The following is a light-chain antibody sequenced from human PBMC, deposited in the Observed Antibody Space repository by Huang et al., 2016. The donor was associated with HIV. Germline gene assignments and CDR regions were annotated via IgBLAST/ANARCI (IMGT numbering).Light chain of an antibody. Sequence: VVMTQSPLSPPVTLGQPASISCRSSQGLVHSDGNTYLNWFQQRQGQSPRRLIYKVSTRDSGVPDRFSGSGSGTDFTLKISRVEAEDVGVYYCMQGTHWPWTFGQGTKVEIK. J-gene: IGKJ1*01. CDR2: KVS. CDR3: MQGTHWPWT. CDR1: QGLVHSDGNTY. V-gene: IGKV2-30*02.